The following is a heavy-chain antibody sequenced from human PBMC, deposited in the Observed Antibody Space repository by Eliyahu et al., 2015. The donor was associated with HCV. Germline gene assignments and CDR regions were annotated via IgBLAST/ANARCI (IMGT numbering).Heavy chain of an antibody. CDR3: TTDRGSSGWYGYYYGMDV. V-gene: IGHV3-15*07. Sequence: EVQLVESGGGLVKPGGSLRLSCAASGFTXRNAWMNWVRQAPGKGLEWVGRIKSKTDGGTTDYAAPVKGRFTISRDDSKNTLYLQMNSLKTEDTAVYYCTTDRGSSGWYGYYYGMDVWGQGTTVTVSS. CDR2: IKSKTDGGTT. D-gene: IGHD6-19*01. J-gene: IGHJ6*02. CDR1: GFTXRNAW.